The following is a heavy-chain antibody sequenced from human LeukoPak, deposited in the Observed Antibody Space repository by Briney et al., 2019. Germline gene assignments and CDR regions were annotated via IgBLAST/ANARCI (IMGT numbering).Heavy chain of an antibody. D-gene: IGHD3-22*01. CDR3: ARVYDSSGRHPYYFDY. CDR2: NYYSGST. V-gene: IGHV4-30-4*01. J-gene: IGHJ4*02. CDR1: GGSISSGDYY. Sequence: SQTLSLTCTVSGGSISSGDYYWSWIRQPPGKGLEWIGYNYYSGSTYYNPSLKSRVTISVDTSKNQFSLKLSSVTAADTAVYYCARVYDSSGRHPYYFDYWGQGTLVTVSS.